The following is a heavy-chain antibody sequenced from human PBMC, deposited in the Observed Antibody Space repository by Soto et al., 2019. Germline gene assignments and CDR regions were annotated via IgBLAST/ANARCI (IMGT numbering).Heavy chain of an antibody. J-gene: IGHJ4*02. V-gene: IGHV2-5*02. Sequence: SGPTLVNPTHTLTPTCTFSGFSLSTSDVGVGWIRQPPGKALERLALIYWDDDNRYSPSLKSRLTITKDTSKNQVVLTLTNMEPVDTATYYCAHSKYSRSSFDYWGQGTLVTVSS. CDR2: IYWDDDN. CDR1: GFSLSTSDVG. D-gene: IGHD6-6*01. CDR3: AHSKYSRSSFDY.